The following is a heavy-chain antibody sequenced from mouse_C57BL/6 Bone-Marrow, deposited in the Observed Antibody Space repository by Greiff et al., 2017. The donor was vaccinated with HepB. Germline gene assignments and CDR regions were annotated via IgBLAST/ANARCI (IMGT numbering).Heavy chain of an antibody. V-gene: IGHV1-22*01. CDR3: ARKEFTTVAGAMDY. CDR2: INPNNGGT. J-gene: IGHJ4*01. D-gene: IGHD1-1*01. CDR1: GYTFTDYN. Sequence: EVQLQQSGPELVKPGASVKMSCKASGYTFTDYNMHWVKQSHGKSLEWIGYINPNNGGTSYNQKFKGKATLTVNKSSSTAYMEPRSLTSEDSAVYYCARKEFTTVAGAMDYWGQGTSVTVSS.